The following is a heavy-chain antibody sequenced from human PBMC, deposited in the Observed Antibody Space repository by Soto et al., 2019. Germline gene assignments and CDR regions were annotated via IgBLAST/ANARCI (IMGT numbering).Heavy chain of an antibody. D-gene: IGHD3-10*01. Sequence: PGASLRLSCTTSGFKFADYSMSWFRQAPGKGLEWVNFIRRQSSSATTESAASVRGRFTISRDDSKSAVYLQMDSLKTEDTAVYFCAREQGGITGIRGDVDYWGQGTLVTVSS. CDR3: AREQGGITGIRGDVDY. V-gene: IGHV3-49*03. CDR1: GFKFADYS. CDR2: IRRQSSSATT. J-gene: IGHJ4*02.